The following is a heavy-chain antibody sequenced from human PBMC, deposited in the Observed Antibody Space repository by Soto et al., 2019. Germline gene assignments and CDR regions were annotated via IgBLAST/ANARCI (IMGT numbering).Heavy chain of an antibody. Sequence: QVQLVQSGAEVMKPGASVKVSCKASGYTFTNYYMHWVRQAPGQGLEWMGIINPSGGSTTYKQKLQGRVTMTSDTSTSTVYMDLSSLRSEDTAVYYCARDVTSHCSTTTCLRYFDYWGQGTLVTVSS. CDR1: GYTFTNYY. CDR3: ARDVTSHCSTTTCLRYFDY. J-gene: IGHJ4*02. V-gene: IGHV1-46*03. CDR2: INPSGGST. D-gene: IGHD2-2*01.